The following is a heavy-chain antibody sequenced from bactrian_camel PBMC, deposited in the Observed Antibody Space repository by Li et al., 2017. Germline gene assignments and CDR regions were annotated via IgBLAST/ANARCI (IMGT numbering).Heavy chain of an antibody. CDR1: GRTSGINA. J-gene: IGHJ4*01. V-gene: IGHV3S1*01. CDR2: ISAGGGKI. CDR3: AADDGSGDLEDLGAPCLNAPHFPY. D-gene: IGHD6*01. Sequence: HVQLVESGGGSVQAGGSLRLACAASGRTSGINAFGWFRQAPGKGLEWVSAISAGGGKIYYADSVKGRFTISRDNAKNTLYLQLNSLKTEDTAMYYCAADDGSGDLEDLGAPCLNAPHFPYWTQGTQVTVS.